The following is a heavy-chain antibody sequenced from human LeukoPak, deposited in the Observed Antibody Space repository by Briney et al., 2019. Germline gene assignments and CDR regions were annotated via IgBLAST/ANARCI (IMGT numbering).Heavy chain of an antibody. CDR2: IKQDGSEK. J-gene: IGHJ4*02. CDR1: GFTFSSYW. CDR3: ARLSDSSGTPRSDY. Sequence: GTSLRLSCAASGFTFSSYWMSWVRQAPGKGLEWVANIKQDGSEKYYVDSVKGRFTISRDNAKNSLHLQMNSLRAEDTAVYYCARLSDSSGTPRSDYWGQGTLVTVSS. V-gene: IGHV3-7*03. D-gene: IGHD3-22*01.